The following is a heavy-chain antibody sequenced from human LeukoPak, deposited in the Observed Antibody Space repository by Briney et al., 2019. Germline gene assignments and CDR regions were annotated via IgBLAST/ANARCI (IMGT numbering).Heavy chain of an antibody. D-gene: IGHD7-27*01. Sequence: GGSLRLSCAASGFSFSSYRMNWVRQAPGKGLEWVAVISYDGSNKYYADSVKGRFTISRDNSKNTLYLQMNSLRAEDTALYYCARECLKSTRDENWGIDYWGQGTLVTVSS. CDR2: ISYDGSNK. CDR1: GFSFSSYR. J-gene: IGHJ4*02. CDR3: ARECLKSTRDENWGIDY. V-gene: IGHV3-30*03.